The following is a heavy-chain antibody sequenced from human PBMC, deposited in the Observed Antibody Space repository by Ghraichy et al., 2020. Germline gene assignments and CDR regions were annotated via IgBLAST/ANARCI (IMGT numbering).Heavy chain of an antibody. CDR1: GFTFSSYD. Sequence: GGSLRLSCAASGFTFSSYDMHWVRQATGKGLEWVSAIGTAGDTYYPGSVKGRFTISRENAKNSLYLQMNSLRAGDTAVYYCARSGYCSSTSCYGGAWAGYYYMDVWGKGTTVTVSS. D-gene: IGHD2-2*01. J-gene: IGHJ6*03. CDR2: IGTAGDT. CDR3: ARSGYCSSTSCYGGAWAGYYYMDV. V-gene: IGHV3-13*04.